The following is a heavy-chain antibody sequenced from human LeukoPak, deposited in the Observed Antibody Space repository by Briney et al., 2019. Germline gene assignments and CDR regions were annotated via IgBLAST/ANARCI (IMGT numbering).Heavy chain of an antibody. Sequence: PSETLSLTCTVSGGSISSYYWSWIRQPPGKGLEWIGYIYYSGSTNYNPSLKSRVTISVDTSKNQFSLKLSSVTAADTAVYYCARHKVKREWFGEKYTASFDYWGQGTLVTVSS. D-gene: IGHD3-10*01. CDR2: IYYSGST. J-gene: IGHJ4*02. CDR3: ARHKVKREWFGEKYTASFDY. CDR1: GGSISSYY. V-gene: IGHV4-59*08.